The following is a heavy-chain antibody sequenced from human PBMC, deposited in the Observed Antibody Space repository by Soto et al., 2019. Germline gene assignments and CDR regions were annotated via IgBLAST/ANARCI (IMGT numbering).Heavy chain of an antibody. D-gene: IGHD1-1*01. J-gene: IGHJ4*02. CDR2: TRDKTKGYTT. CDR1: GFSVSDHY. CDR3: LRVSRVSYGNYFDF. Sequence: EVQLVESGGDLVQPGGSLRLSCAASGFSVSDHYIDWVRQAPGKGLEWVGRTRDKTKGYTTEYAASVKGRFTVSRDDSKNSAYLQMASLKTEATALYYCLRVSRVSYGNYFDFWGQGALVIVSP. V-gene: IGHV3-72*01.